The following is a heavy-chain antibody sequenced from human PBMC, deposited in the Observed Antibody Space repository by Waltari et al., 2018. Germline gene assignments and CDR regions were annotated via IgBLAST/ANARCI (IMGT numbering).Heavy chain of an antibody. CDR1: GGSISSYY. D-gene: IGHD2-15*01. J-gene: IGHJ4*02. CDR3: ARVRCSGGSCYCIDY. Sequence: QVQLQESGPGLVKPSETLSLTCTVSGGSISSYYWSWIRQPPGKGLEWIGYIYYSGSTYYNPSLKSRVTISVDTSKNQFSLKLSSVTAADTAVYYCARVRCSGGSCYCIDYWGQGTLVTVSS. V-gene: IGHV4-59*12. CDR2: IYYSGST.